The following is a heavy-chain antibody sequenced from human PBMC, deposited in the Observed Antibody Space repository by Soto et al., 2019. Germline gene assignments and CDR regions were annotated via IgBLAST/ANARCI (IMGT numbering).Heavy chain of an antibody. V-gene: IGHV4-59*12. CDR3: ARVFSDSRSFFDP. CDR2: IYYSGST. D-gene: IGHD6-13*01. J-gene: IGHJ5*02. Sequence: SETLSLTCTVSGGSINTYYWSWFRQPPGKGLEWIGYIYYSGSTTYNPSLKSRVTISVDTSKNQFSLKLSSVTAADTAVYYCARVFSDSRSFFDPWGQGTLVTVSS. CDR1: GGSINTYY.